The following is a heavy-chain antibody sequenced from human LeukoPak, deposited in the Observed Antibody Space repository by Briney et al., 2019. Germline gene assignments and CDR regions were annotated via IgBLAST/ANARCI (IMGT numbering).Heavy chain of an antibody. CDR1: GYTFTGYY. J-gene: IGHJ6*02. D-gene: IGHD3-3*01. CDR2: FDPEDGET. V-gene: IGHV1-24*01. CDR3: ATEVLGVWYYYGMDV. Sequence: ASVKVSCKASGYTFTGYYMHWVRQAPGKGLEWMGGFDPEDGETIYAQKFQGRVTMTEDTSTDTAYMELSSLRSEDTAVYYCATEVLGVWYYYGMDVWGQGTTVTVSS.